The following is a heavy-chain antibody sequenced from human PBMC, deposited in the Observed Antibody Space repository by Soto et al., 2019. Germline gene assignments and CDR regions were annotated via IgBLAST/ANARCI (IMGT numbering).Heavy chain of an antibody. V-gene: IGHV4-31*03. CDR1: GGSISTGGYY. CDR2: IYHSGMT. CDR3: ATVRWELHDAFDI. D-gene: IGHD1-26*01. Sequence: QVQLQESGPGLVKPSQTLSLTCTVSGGSISTGGYYWSWIRQHPGRGLEWIGYIYHSGMTFSNPSLQSRVAISIDTSKNKFSLKLSSVTAADTGLYYCATVRWELHDAFDIWGQGTMVSVSS. J-gene: IGHJ3*02.